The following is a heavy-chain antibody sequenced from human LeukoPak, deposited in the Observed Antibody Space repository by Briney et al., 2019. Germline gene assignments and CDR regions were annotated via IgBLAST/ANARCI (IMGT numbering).Heavy chain of an antibody. CDR2: INPSSGGT. CDR1: GYTFTGYY. Sequence: GASVKVSCKASGYTFTGYYMHWVRQAPGQGLEWMGWINPSSGGTNYAQKFQGRVTMTRDTSISTAYMELRSLRSDDTAVYYCATVSQNYYYYYMDVWGKGTTVTVSS. V-gene: IGHV1-2*02. J-gene: IGHJ6*03. CDR3: ATVSQNYYYYYMDV.